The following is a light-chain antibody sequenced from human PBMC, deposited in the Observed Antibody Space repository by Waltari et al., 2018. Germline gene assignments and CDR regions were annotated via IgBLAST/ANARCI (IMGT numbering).Light chain of an antibody. Sequence: QSVLTQRHFVSGATGPGAVIACSGTSCNIGADDDFHWYQQLPGTAPKLLIYDNIIRPSGVPDRFSASKSGTSASLAISGLQAEDEADYYCQSYDSLSALYVFGTGTKVSVL. V-gene: IGLV1-40*01. CDR1: SCNIGADDD. CDR3: QSYDSLSALYV. CDR2: DNI. J-gene: IGLJ1*01.